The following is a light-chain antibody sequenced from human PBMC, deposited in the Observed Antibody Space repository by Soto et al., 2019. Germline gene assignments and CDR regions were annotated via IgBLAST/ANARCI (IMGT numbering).Light chain of an antibody. J-gene: IGLJ1*01. CDR3: CSYADNYSYV. Sequence: QSALTQPRSVSGSPGQSVTISCTGTSSDVGAYNYVSWYQQHPGKAPKLMTYDVSKRPSGVPDRFSGSKSGHTASLTISGLQAEDEADYYCCSYADNYSYVFGTGTKVTVL. CDR2: DVS. V-gene: IGLV2-11*01. CDR1: SSDVGAYNY.